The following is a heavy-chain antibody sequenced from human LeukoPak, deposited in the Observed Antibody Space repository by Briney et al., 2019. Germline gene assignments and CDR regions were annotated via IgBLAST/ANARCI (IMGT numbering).Heavy chain of an antibody. V-gene: IGHV4-39*01. CDR3: ARGSGLGLDV. CDR2: LYYTGNT. CDR1: GGSISSSSYY. J-gene: IGHJ6*02. D-gene: IGHD6-25*01. Sequence: SETLSLTCTVSGGSISSSSYYWGWIRQPPGKGLEWIGNLYYTGNTHYKSSLKSRLTISVDTSRNQFSLKLSSMTAADTAVYYCARGSGLGLDVWGQGTTVTASS.